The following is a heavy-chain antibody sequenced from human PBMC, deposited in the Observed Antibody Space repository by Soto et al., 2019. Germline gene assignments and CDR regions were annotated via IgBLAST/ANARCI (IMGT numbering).Heavy chain of an antibody. CDR2: ISAYNGNT. J-gene: IGHJ5*02. V-gene: IGHV1-18*01. CDR3: ARSVQLWSQMVNWGNWFDP. D-gene: IGHD5-18*01. CDR1: GYTFTSYG. Sequence: QVQLVQSGAEVKKPGASVKVSCKASGYTFTSYGISWVRQAPGQGLEWMGWISAYNGNTNYAQKIQGRVTMTTDTSTSTAYMELRSLRSDDTAVYYCARSVQLWSQMVNWGNWFDPWGQGTLVTVSS.